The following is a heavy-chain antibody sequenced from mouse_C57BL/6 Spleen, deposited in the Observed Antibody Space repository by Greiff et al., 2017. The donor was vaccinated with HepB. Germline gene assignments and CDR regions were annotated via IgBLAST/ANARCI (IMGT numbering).Heavy chain of an antibody. J-gene: IGHJ4*01. CDR2: FYPGSGSI. Sequence: VKLQESGAELVKPGASVKLSCKASGYTFTEYTIHWVKQRSGQGLEWIGWFYPGSGSIKYNEKFKDKATLTADKSSSTVYMELSRLTSEDSAVYSCARHEVYVSSYGAMDYWGQGTSVTVSS. V-gene: IGHV1-62-2*01. CDR3: ARHEVYVSSYGAMDY. D-gene: IGHD1-1*01. CDR1: GYTFTEYT.